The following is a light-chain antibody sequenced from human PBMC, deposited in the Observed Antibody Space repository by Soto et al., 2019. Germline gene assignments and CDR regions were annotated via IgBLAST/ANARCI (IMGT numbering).Light chain of an antibody. CDR1: QSVSSN. CDR2: GAF. V-gene: IGKV3-15*01. CDR3: QHSSRT. Sequence: EIVMTQSPATLSVSPGERATLSCRASQSVSSNLAWYQQRPGQAPRLLIHGAFTRATGIPARFSGSGSGTEFTLTISSLQSEDFAVYYCQHSSRTFGQGTKVEIK. J-gene: IGKJ1*01.